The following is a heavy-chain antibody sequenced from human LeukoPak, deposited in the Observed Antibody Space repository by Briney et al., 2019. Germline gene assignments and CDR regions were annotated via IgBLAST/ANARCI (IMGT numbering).Heavy chain of an antibody. CDR1: GFTFSSYW. V-gene: IGHV3-7*01. J-gene: IGHJ4*02. CDR2: IKQDGSEK. D-gene: IGHD3-10*01. CDR3: ARDRNSITMVRGTFDY. Sequence: GGSLRLSCAASGFTFSSYWMSWVRQAPGKGLEWVANIKQDGSEKYYVDSVKGRFTISRDNAKNSLYLQMNSLRAEDTAVYYCARDRNSITMVRGTFDYWGQGTLVTVSS.